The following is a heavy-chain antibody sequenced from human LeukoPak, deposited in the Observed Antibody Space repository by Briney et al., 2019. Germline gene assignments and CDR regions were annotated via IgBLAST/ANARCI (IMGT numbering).Heavy chain of an antibody. Sequence: GASVKVSCKASGYTFTSHGISWVRQAPGQGLEWMGWISAYNGNTNYAQKLQGRVTMTTDTSTSTAYMGLRSLRSDDTAVYYCARDRSVITMMGNWSQGTLVTVSS. V-gene: IGHV1-18*01. CDR2: ISAYNGNT. CDR1: GYTFTSHG. D-gene: IGHD3-22*01. J-gene: IGHJ4*02. CDR3: ARDRSVITMMGN.